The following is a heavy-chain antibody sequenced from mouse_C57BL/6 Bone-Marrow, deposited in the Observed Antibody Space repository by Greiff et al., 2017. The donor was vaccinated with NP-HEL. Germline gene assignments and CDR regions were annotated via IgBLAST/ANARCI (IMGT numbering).Heavy chain of an antibody. CDR1: GFSLTSYG. CDR2: IWSGGST. J-gene: IGHJ4*01. D-gene: IGHD1-1*01. V-gene: IGHV2-2*01. Sequence: VMLVESGPGLVQPSQSLSITCTVSGFSLTSYGVHWVRQSPGKGLEWLGVIWSGGSTDYNAAFISRLSISKYNSKSQVFFKMNSLQADDTAIYYCARLVDGLYYAMDYWGQGTSVTVSS. CDR3: ARLVDGLYYAMDY.